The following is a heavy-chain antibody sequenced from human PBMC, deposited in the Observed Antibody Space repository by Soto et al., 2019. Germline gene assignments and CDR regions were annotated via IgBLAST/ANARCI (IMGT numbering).Heavy chain of an antibody. Sequence: VQLVQSGAEVKKPGASVKVSCTASGYTFTHYAIHWVRHAPGQRLEWMGFINAGSGNTKYSQTFQVRLTFTKDTSASTAYMDLSSLSSEDTAIYYCARGLAADGAWGQGTLVTVSS. D-gene: IGHD6-13*01. J-gene: IGHJ5*02. V-gene: IGHV1-3*01. CDR1: GYTFTHYA. CDR3: ARGLAADGA. CDR2: INAGSGNT.